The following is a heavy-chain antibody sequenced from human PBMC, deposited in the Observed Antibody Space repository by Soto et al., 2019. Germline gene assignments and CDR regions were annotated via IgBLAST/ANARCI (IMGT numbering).Heavy chain of an antibody. CDR3: ARFTLVRALGWLDP. V-gene: IGHV4-59*01. CDR2: IYYSGST. CDR1: GGSISSYY. D-gene: IGHD3-10*01. J-gene: IGHJ5*02. Sequence: PSETLSLTCTVSGGSISSYYWSWIRQPPGKGLEWIGYIYYSGSTNYNPSLKSRVTISVDTSKNQFSLKLSSVTAADTAVYYCARFTLVRALGWLDPCGQGPLVTVSS.